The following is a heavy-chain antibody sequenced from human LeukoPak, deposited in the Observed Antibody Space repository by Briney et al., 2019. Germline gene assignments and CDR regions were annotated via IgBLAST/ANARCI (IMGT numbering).Heavy chain of an antibody. J-gene: IGHJ3*02. CDR2: IIPILGQT. Sequence: SVTVSCKASGGTFSTLAINWARQAHGQGLEWMGRIIPILGQTNYALKFQGRVTITADESTSTAYMDLSGLRSEDTAVYYCAKVRGSDAFDIWGQGTMVTVSS. CDR1: GGTFSTLA. D-gene: IGHD3-10*01. CDR3: AKVRGSDAFDI. V-gene: IGHV1-69*11.